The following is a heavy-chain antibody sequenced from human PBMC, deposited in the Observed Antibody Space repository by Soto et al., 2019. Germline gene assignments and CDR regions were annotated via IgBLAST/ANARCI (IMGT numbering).Heavy chain of an antibody. CDR2: ISAYNGNT. V-gene: IGHV1-18*01. CDR3: ARDSLEPQIVGGVAATHLGNWFDP. Sequence: GASVKVSCKASGYTFTSYGISWVRQAPGQGLEWMGWISAYNGNTNYAQKLQGRVTMTTDTSTSTAYMELRSLRSDDTAVYYCARDSLEPQIVGGVAATHLGNWFDPWGQGTLVTVSS. D-gene: IGHD2-15*01. CDR1: GYTFTSYG. J-gene: IGHJ5*02.